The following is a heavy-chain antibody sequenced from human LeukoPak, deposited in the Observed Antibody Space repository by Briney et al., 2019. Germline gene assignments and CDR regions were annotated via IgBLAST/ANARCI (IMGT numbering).Heavy chain of an antibody. Sequence: SETLSLTCTVSGGSISSYYWSWIRQPPGKGLEWIGYIYYSGSANYNPSLKSRVTISVDTSKNQFSLKLSSVTAADTAVYYCARFYDSSGFDYWGQGTLVTVSS. D-gene: IGHD3-22*01. V-gene: IGHV4-59*01. CDR2: IYYSGSA. J-gene: IGHJ4*02. CDR3: ARFYDSSGFDY. CDR1: GGSISSYY.